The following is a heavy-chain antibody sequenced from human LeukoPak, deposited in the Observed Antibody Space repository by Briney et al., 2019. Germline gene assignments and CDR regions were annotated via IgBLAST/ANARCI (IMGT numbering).Heavy chain of an antibody. CDR2: IYYSGSA. J-gene: IGHJ5*02. V-gene: IGHV4-59*08. D-gene: IGHD1-26*01. CDR1: GGSMNSYY. CDR3: ARRIVGATHWFDP. Sequence: SETLSLTCTVPGGSMNSYYCRWIRQPPGRGLEWIGHIYYSGSANYNPSLKSRVTISLDTSKNHFSLKLSSVTASDTAVYYCARRIVGATHWFDPWGQGTLVTVSS.